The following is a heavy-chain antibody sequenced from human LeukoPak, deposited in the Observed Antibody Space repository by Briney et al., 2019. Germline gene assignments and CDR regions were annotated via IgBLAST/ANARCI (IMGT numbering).Heavy chain of an antibody. D-gene: IGHD5-24*01. Sequence: ASVKVSCKASGYTFTSYGISWVRQAPGQGLEWMGWISAYNGNTNYAQKLQGRVTMTTDTSTSTAYMELRSLRSDDTAVYYCARDKGDGTRPSSERFDYWGQGTLVTVSS. V-gene: IGHV1-18*01. J-gene: IGHJ4*02. CDR1: GYTFTSYG. CDR3: ARDKGDGTRPSSERFDY. CDR2: ISAYNGNT.